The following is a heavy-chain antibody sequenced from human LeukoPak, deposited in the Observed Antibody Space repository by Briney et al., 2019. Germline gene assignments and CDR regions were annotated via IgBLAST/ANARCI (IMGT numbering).Heavy chain of an antibody. D-gene: IGHD3-10*02. CDR2: INHSEST. CDR1: GGSFSGYY. V-gene: IGHV4-34*01. J-gene: IGHJ6*04. Sequence: PSETLSLTCAVYGGSFSGYYWSWIRQPPGKGLEWIGEINHSESTNYNPSLKSRVTISVDTSKNQFSLKLSSVTAADTAVYYCAELGITMIGGVWGKGTTVTISS. CDR3: AELGITMIGGV.